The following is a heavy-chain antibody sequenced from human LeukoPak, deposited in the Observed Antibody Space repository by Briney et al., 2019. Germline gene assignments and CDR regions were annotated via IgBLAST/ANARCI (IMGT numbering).Heavy chain of an antibody. CDR2: FYYSGST. D-gene: IGHD5-24*01. Sequence: PSETLSLTCTVSGGSISSYYWSWIRQPPGKGLEWIGYFYYSGSTNYNPSLKSRVTISVDTSKNQFSLKLSSVTAADTAVYYCATGVRGRWLQFDYWGQGTLVTVSS. CDR3: ATGVRGRWLQFDY. V-gene: IGHV4-59*01. CDR1: GGSISSYY. J-gene: IGHJ4*02.